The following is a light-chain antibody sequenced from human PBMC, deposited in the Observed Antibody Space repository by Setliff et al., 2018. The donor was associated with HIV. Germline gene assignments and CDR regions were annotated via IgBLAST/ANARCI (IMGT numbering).Light chain of an antibody. Sequence: QSVLTQPPSASGSPGQSVAISCTGTNSDIGSYNYVSWYQQHPGKAPKLMIYEVTKRPSGVPDRFSGSKSGNTASLTVSGLQAEDEADYYCSSYTSSGTLVVFGGGTKVTVL. V-gene: IGLV2-8*01. J-gene: IGLJ2*01. CDR2: EVT. CDR3: SSYTSSGTLVV. CDR1: NSDIGSYNY.